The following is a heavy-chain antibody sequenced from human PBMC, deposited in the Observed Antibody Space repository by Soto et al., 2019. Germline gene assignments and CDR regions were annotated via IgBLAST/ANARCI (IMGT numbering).Heavy chain of an antibody. J-gene: IGHJ4*02. Sequence: PSETLSLTCTVSSGAINNHFWSWIRQPAGKGLEWIGHIYNSGTTTYNPSLKSRVTMSIDPPKNRFSLQLSSVTAADTAVYYCARINGGSPDFWGQGTLVT. V-gene: IGHV4-4*07. D-gene: IGHD2-15*01. CDR3: ARINGGSPDF. CDR1: SGAINNHF. CDR2: IYNSGTT.